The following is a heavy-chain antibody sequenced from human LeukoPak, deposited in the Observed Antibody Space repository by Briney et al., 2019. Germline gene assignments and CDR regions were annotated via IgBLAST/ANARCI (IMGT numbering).Heavy chain of an antibody. Sequence: GSLRLSCAASGFTFSSYTMSWVRQAPRKGLGWGFAISGSVGSTYYADSVKGRFTISRDNSKNTMYLQMNSLRAEDTAVYYCAHHGTFGFDWLLLDTRYYYYYGMDVWGQGTTVTVSS. V-gene: IGHV3-23*01. CDR1: GFTFSSYT. J-gene: IGHJ6*02. CDR3: AHHGTFGFDWLLLDTRYYYYYGMDV. CDR2: ISGSVGST. D-gene: IGHD3-9*01.